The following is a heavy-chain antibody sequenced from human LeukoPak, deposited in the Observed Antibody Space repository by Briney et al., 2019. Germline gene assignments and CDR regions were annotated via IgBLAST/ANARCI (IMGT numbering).Heavy chain of an antibody. D-gene: IGHD1-26*01. CDR2: ITWNNETL. CDR3: AKMYGGTYIGN. CDR1: GFKFHNYA. J-gene: IGHJ4*02. V-gene: IGHV3-9*01. Sequence: GGSLRLSCTASGFKFHNYALHWVRQAPGKGLEWVSGITWNNETLDYADSVKGRFIISRDNAKNSLYLQMNSLRAEDTAVYYCAKMYGGTYIGNWGQGTLVTVSA.